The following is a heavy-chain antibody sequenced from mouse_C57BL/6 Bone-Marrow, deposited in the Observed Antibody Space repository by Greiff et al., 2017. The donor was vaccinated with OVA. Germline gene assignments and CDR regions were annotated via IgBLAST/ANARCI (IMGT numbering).Heavy chain of an antibody. D-gene: IGHD1-1*01. CDR3: ARDDGSSYNFDY. Sequence: EVKLMESGPGLVKPSQSLSLTCSVTGYSITSGYYWNWIRQFPGNKLEWMGYISYDGSNNYNPSLKNRISITRDTSKNQFFLKLNSVTTEDTATYYCARDDGSSYNFDYWGQGTTLTVSS. V-gene: IGHV3-6*01. J-gene: IGHJ2*01. CDR1: GYSITSGYY. CDR2: ISYDGSN.